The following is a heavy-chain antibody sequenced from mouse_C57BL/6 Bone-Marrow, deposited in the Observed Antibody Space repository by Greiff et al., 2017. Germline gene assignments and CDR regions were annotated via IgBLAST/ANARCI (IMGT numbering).Heavy chain of an antibody. Sequence: VQLQQSGAELARPGASVKLSCKASGYTFTSYGISWVKQRTGQGLEWIGEIYPRSGNTYYNEKFKGKDTLTADKSSSTAYMELRSLTSEDSAVYFCARDGYYYAMDYWGQGTSVTVSS. CDR2: IYPRSGNT. V-gene: IGHV1-81*01. CDR1: GYTFTSYG. J-gene: IGHJ4*01. CDR3: ARDGYYYAMDY. D-gene: IGHD2-3*01.